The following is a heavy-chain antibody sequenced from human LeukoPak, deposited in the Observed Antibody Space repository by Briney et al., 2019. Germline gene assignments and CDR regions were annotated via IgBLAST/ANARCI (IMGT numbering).Heavy chain of an antibody. V-gene: IGHV4-59*01. CDR1: GGSISSDY. CDR3: AREAVSGWYDYFDY. CDR2: ISYSGST. D-gene: IGHD6-19*01. Sequence: SESLSLTCSVSGGSISSDYWSWLRPPPGKGLEWIGYISYSGSTNYNPSLKSRVTISVDTSKNQFSLRLSSVTAADTAVYYCAREAVSGWYDYFDYWGQGTLVTVSS. J-gene: IGHJ4*02.